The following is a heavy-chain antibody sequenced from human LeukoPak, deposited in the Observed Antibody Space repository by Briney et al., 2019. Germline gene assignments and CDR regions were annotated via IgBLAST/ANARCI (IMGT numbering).Heavy chain of an antibody. CDR3: ARRQPLGCSGTSCYAGPVDY. CDR1: GFTFSSYS. CDR2: ISYDGSNK. J-gene: IGHJ4*02. V-gene: IGHV3-30*03. Sequence: GGSLRLSCAASGFTFSSYSMNWVRQAPGKGLEWVAVISYDGSNKYYADSVKGRFTISRDNSKNTLYLQMNSLRAEDTAVYYCARRQPLGCSGTSCYAGPVDYWGQGTLVTASS. D-gene: IGHD2-2*01.